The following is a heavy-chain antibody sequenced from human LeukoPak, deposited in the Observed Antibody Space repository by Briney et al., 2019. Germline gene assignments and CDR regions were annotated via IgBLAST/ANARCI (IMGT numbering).Heavy chain of an antibody. CDR1: GFTFSSYAMH. Sequence: LRLSCAASGFTFSSYAMHWIRQPPGKGLEWIGYIYYSGSTYYNPSLKSRVTISVDTSKNQFSLKLSSVTAADTAVYYCARDGPRDYYDSSGVYYFDYWGQGTLVTVSS. D-gene: IGHD3-22*01. CDR3: ARDGPRDYYDSSGVYYFDY. J-gene: IGHJ4*02. V-gene: IGHV4-30-4*01. CDR2: IYYSGST.